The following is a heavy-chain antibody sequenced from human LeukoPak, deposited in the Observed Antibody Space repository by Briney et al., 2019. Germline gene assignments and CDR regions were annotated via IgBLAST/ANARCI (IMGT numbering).Heavy chain of an antibody. J-gene: IGHJ4*02. CDR3: AKDNSSSWCLPFTSYLQRQIFDY. V-gene: IGHV3-23*01. Sequence: GGSLRLSCAASGLTFSSYAMSWVRQAPGKGLEWVSAISGSGGSTYYADSVKGRFTIFRDNSKNTLYLQMNSLRAEDTAVYYCAKDNSSSWCLPFTSYLQRQIFDYWGQGTLVTVSS. D-gene: IGHD6-13*01. CDR2: ISGSGGST. CDR1: GLTFSSYA.